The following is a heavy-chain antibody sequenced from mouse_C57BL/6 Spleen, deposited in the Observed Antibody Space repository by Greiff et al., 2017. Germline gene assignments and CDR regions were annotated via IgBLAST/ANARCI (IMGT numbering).Heavy chain of an antibody. D-gene: IGHD4-1*01. J-gene: IGHJ3*01. CDR2: IYPGDGDT. V-gene: IGHV1-80*01. Sequence: QVQLQQSGAELVKPGASVKISCKASGYAFSSYWMNWVKQRPGKGLEWIGQIYPGDGDTNYNGKFKGKTTLTADKSSSTASMQRSSLTSEDSAVYFCARSPGTAWFAYWGQGTLVTVSA. CDR1: GYAFSSYW. CDR3: ARSPGTAWFAY.